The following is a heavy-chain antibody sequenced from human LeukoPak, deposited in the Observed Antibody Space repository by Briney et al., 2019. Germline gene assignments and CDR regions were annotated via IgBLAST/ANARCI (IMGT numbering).Heavy chain of an antibody. J-gene: IGHJ4*02. V-gene: IGHV1-2*02. CDR1: GYTFTGYY. D-gene: IGHD2-2*01. CDR3: ARQSRRYQLPGYFDY. CDR2: INPNSGGT. Sequence: ASVKVSCKASGYTFTGYYMHWVRQAPGQGLEWMGWINPNSGGTNYAQKFQGRVTMTRDTSISTAYMELSRLRSDDTAVYYCARQSRRYQLPGYFDYWSQATLVTISS.